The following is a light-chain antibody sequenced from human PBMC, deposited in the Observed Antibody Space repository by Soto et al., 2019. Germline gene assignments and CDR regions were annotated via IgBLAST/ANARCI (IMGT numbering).Light chain of an antibody. CDR2: KAS. Sequence: DIQMTQSPSSLSASVGDRVTITCQASQDISNYLNWYQQKPGKAPKLLIYKASTLKSGVPSRFSGSGSGTEFTLTISSLQPDDFATYYCQQYKDNPWTFGQGTKVDIK. J-gene: IGKJ1*01. CDR3: QQYKDNPWT. V-gene: IGKV1-5*03. CDR1: QDISNY.